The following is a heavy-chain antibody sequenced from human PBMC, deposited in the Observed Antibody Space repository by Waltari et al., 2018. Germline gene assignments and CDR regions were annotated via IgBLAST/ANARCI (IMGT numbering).Heavy chain of an antibody. Sequence: QVQLQESGPGLVKPSQTLSLTCTVSGGSISSGDYYWSWIRQPPGKGLEWIGYIYYSESTYYNPSLKSRVTISVDTSKNQFSLKLSSVTAADTAVYYCAREDVVTVGGFDPWGQGTLVTVSS. J-gene: IGHJ5*02. CDR2: IYYSEST. CDR1: GGSISSGDYY. CDR3: AREDVVTVGGFDP. V-gene: IGHV4-30-4*08. D-gene: IGHD2-21*02.